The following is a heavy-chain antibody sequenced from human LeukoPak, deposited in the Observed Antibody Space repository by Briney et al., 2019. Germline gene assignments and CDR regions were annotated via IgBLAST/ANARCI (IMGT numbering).Heavy chain of an antibody. J-gene: IGHJ6*03. D-gene: IGHD6-13*01. CDR3: LAARGDYYYYYMDV. CDR2: IYYSGST. Sequence: SETLSLTCTVSGGSISSSSYYWGWIRQPPGKGLEWIGNIYYSGSTYYNPSLKSRVTISVDTSKNQFSLKLSSVTAADTAVYYCLAARGDYYYYYMDVWGKGTTVTVSS. V-gene: IGHV4-39*01. CDR1: GGSISSSSYY.